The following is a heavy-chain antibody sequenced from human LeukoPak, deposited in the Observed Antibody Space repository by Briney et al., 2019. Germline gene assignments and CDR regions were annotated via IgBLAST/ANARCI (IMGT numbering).Heavy chain of an antibody. D-gene: IGHD3-22*01. CDR3: AKGNYYDSSAYNWFDP. J-gene: IGHJ5*02. CDR2: IRCDGTNK. V-gene: IGHV3-30*02. CDR1: GFTFSSYG. Sequence: PGGSLRLSCAASGFTFSSYGMHWVRQAPGKGLEWVAFIRCDGTNKYYAESVKGRFTISRDNSKNTLYVQMNSLRAEDTAVYYCAKGNYYDSSAYNWFDPWGQGTLVTVSS.